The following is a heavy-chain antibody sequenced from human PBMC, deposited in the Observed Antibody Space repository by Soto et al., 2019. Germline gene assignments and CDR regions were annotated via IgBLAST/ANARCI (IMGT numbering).Heavy chain of an antibody. CDR2: TSANNGNS. CDR3: ARGVYWNYAMAV. V-gene: IGHV1-18*01. J-gene: IGHJ6*02. D-gene: IGHD1-1*01. Sequence: GASVKVSCKASGYSLISNAMQWVRQAPGQGLEWMGWTSANNGNSNYAQKFQGRLTVTTDTSTTTAYMELMSLRSDDSAVYYCARGVYWNYAMAVWGQGTTVTVSS. CDR1: GYSLISNA.